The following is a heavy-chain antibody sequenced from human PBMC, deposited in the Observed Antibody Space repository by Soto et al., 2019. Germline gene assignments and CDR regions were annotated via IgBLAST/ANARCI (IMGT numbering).Heavy chain of an antibody. CDR1: CFPFIIYA. CDR2: ISGSGGST. CDR3: AKETGYFNRWTVYYMDV. V-gene: IGHV3-23*01. D-gene: IGHD2-15*01. Sequence: PGGSLRLSCSASCFPFIIYAIRWVRQNPGKGLEWVSAISGSGGSTYYADSVKGRFTISRDNSKNTLYLQMNSLRAEDTAVYYCAKETGYFNRWTVYYMDVWGKGTTVTVSS. J-gene: IGHJ6*03.